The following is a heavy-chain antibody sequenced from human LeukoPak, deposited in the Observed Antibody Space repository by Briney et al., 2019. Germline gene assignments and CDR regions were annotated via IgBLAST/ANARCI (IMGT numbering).Heavy chain of an antibody. D-gene: IGHD3-10*01. CDR1: GFIFSTYA. CDR3: VKLYYYGSGSYDR. V-gene: IGHV3-64D*06. Sequence: PRGSLRLSRLASGFIFSTYAMHSVRQAPGKGLEYVSAISSNGDRTYYADAVKGRFTISRDNSKNTVYLQMSSLRAEDTAVYYCVKLYYYGSGSYDRWGQGTAVTVSS. J-gene: IGHJ6*02. CDR2: ISSNGDRT.